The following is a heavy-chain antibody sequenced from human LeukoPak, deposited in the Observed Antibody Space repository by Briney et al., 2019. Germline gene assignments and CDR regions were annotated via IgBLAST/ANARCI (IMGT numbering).Heavy chain of an antibody. V-gene: IGHV3-33*01. CDR3: AREGYYATIDY. CDR2: ISYDGSNK. D-gene: IGHD3-10*01. J-gene: IGHJ4*02. CDR1: GFTFSSYG. Sequence: PGGSLRLSCAASGFTFSSYGMHWVRQAPGKGLEWVAVISYDGSNKYYADSVMGRFTFSRDISKNTLYLYLQMNSLRAEDTAVYYCAREGYYATIDYWGQGTLVTVSS.